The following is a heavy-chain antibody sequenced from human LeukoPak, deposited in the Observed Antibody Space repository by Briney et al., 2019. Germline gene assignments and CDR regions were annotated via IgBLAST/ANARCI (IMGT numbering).Heavy chain of an antibody. CDR1: GGSISSYY. D-gene: IGHD4-23*01. J-gene: IGHJ2*01. CDR3: ASYYGGNPSYWNFDL. CDR2: IYYSGST. V-gene: IGHV4-59*01. Sequence: PSETLSLTCTVSGGSISSYYWSWIRQPPGKGLEWIGYIYYSGSTNYNPSLKSRVTISVDTSKNQFSLKLSSVTAADTAVYYCASYYGGNPSYWNFDLWGRGTLVTVSS.